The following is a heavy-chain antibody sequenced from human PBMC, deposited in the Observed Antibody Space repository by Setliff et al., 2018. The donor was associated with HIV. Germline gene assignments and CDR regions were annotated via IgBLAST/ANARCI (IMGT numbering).Heavy chain of an antibody. CDR2: VRRDGGDK. CDR1: GFTFSSYG. J-gene: IGHJ4*02. V-gene: IGHV3-30*02. Sequence: PGGSLRLSCAASGFTFSSYGMHWVRQAPGKGLECVTFVRRDGGDKYYADSVKGRFTVSKDNSKKTLYLQMNSLRVEDTAVYYCGRVSGTWPAYYFDFWGQGTLVTVSS. CDR3: GRVSGTWPAYYFDF. D-gene: IGHD3-3*01.